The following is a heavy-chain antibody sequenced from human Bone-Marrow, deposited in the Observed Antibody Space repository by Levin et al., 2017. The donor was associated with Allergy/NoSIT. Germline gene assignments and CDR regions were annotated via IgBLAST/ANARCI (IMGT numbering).Heavy chain of an antibody. CDR2: ISYDGSNK. CDR1: GFTFSSYA. V-gene: IGHV3-30-3*01. Sequence: GESLKISCAASGFTFSSYAMHWVRQAPGKGLEWVAVISYDGSNKYYADSVKGRFTISRDNSKNTLYLQMNSLRAEDTAVYYCARERGGRTTVTTYHWFDPWGQGTLVTVSS. CDR3: ARERGGRTTVTTYHWFDP. D-gene: IGHD4-17*01. J-gene: IGHJ5*02.